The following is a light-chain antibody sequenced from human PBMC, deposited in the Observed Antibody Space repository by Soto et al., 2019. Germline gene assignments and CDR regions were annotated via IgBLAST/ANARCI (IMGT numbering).Light chain of an antibody. CDR1: TGAVTSGYY. CDR3: LLYYGGAWV. CDR2: GTS. V-gene: IGLV7-43*01. J-gene: IGLJ3*02. Sequence: QAVVTQEPSLTVSPGGTVTLTCASSTGAVTSGYYPNWFQQKPGQAPRALIYGTSNTHSWTPARFSGSLLGGKGALTLSGVQPEDEAEYSCLLYYGGAWVFGGGTKLTVL.